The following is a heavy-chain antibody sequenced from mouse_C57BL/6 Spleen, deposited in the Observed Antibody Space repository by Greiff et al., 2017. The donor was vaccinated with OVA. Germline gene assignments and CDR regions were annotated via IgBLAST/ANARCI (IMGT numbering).Heavy chain of an antibody. D-gene: IGHD2-12*01. Sequence: QVQLQQPGTELVKPGASVKLSCKASGYTFTSYWMHWVKQRPGQGLEWIRNINPSNGGTNYNEKFKSKATLTVDKSSSTAYMQLSSLTSEDSAVYYCARFCVTTRGYYAMDYWGQGTSVTVSS. CDR1: GYTFTSYW. V-gene: IGHV1-53*01. J-gene: IGHJ4*01. CDR2: INPSNGGT. CDR3: ARFCVTTRGYYAMDY.